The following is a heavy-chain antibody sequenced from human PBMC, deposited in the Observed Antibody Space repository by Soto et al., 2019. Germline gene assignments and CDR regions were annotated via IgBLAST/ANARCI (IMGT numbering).Heavy chain of an antibody. V-gene: IGHV1-69*13. Sequence: SVKVSCKASGGTFSSYAISWVRQAPGQGLEWMGGIIPIFGTANYAQKFQGRVTITADESTSTAYMELSSLRSEDTAVYYCARVRSGYYLNYYYYGMDVWGQGTTVTVSS. CDR1: GGTFSSYA. D-gene: IGHD3-22*01. CDR2: IIPIFGTA. CDR3: ARVRSGYYLNYYYYGMDV. J-gene: IGHJ6*02.